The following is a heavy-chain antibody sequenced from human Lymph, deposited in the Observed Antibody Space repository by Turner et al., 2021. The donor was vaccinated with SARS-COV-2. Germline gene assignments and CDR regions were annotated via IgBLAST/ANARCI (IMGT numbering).Heavy chain of an antibody. CDR1: VGSFSSYF. CDR3: ARDRTSYGDYWAGYYYGMDV. J-gene: IGHJ6*02. V-gene: IGHV4-59*13. Sequence: VQLQESGPGLVKPSETLSLTCTVSVGSFSSYFWSWIRQPPGKGLEWIAYIYYSGSTNYNPSLKSRVTISVDTSKNQFSLRLSSVTAADTAVYYCARDRTSYGDYWAGYYYGMDVWGQGTTVTVSS. D-gene: IGHD4-17*01. CDR2: IYYSGST.